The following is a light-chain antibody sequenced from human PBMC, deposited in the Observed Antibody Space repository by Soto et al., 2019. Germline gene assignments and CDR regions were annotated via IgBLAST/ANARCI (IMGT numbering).Light chain of an antibody. Sequence: QSVLTQPASVSGSPGQSIAISCTGTSSDVGSDYNYVSWYQQHPGKAPKLMVYDVSTRPSGVSNRFSGSKSGTTASLTISGLQAEDEADYYSCSYTSISTYVFGTGTKVTVL. J-gene: IGLJ1*01. V-gene: IGLV2-14*03. CDR1: SSDVGSDYNY. CDR2: DVS. CDR3: CSYTSISTYV.